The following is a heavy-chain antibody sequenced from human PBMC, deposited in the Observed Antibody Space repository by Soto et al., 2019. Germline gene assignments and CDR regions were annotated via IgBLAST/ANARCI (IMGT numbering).Heavy chain of an antibody. CDR3: ARAQWLADDVFDI. V-gene: IGHV3-30-3*01. CDR2: ISYDGSNK. J-gene: IGHJ3*02. CDR1: GFTFSSYA. Sequence: GGSLRLSCAASGFTFSSYAMHWVRQAPGKGLEWVAVISYDGSNKYYADSVKGRFTISRDNSKNTLYLQMNSLRAEDTAVYYCARAQWLADDVFDIWGHGTMVTVSS. D-gene: IGHD6-19*01.